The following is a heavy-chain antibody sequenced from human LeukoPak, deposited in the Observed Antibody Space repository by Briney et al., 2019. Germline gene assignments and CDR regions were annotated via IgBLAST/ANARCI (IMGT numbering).Heavy chain of an antibody. CDR3: ARMEYYYGSGSYNY. D-gene: IGHD3-10*01. J-gene: IGHJ4*02. CDR2: IYYSGST. V-gene: IGHV4-39*07. Sequence: SETLSLTCTVSGDSVSSTGYYWGWIRQPPGKGLEWIGTIYYSGSTYYNPSLKSRVTISVDTSKNQFSLKLSSVTAADTAVYYCARMEYYYGSGSYNYWGQGTLVTVSS. CDR1: GDSVSSTGYY.